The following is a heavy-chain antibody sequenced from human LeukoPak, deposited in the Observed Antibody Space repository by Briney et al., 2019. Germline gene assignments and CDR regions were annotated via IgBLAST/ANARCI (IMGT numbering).Heavy chain of an antibody. CDR1: GYTFTSYG. J-gene: IGHJ6*03. V-gene: IGHV1-18*01. Sequence: GASVKVSCKASGYTFTSYGISWVRQAPGQGLEWMGWISAYNGNTNYAQKLQGRVTMTTDTSTSTAYMELRSLRSDDTAVYYCARDHADDYGDYEVYYYYMDVWGKGTTVTVSS. CDR3: ARDHADDYGDYEVYYYYMDV. D-gene: IGHD4-17*01. CDR2: ISAYNGNT.